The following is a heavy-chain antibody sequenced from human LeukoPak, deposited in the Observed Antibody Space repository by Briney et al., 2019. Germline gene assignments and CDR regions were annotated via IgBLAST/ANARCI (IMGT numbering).Heavy chain of an antibody. V-gene: IGHV3-21*01. D-gene: IGHD5-12*01. CDR3: AREHSGYDFPGIDYYYMDV. J-gene: IGHJ6*03. Sequence: GGSLRLSCAASGFTFSSYSMNWVRQAPGKGLEWVSSISSSSSSYIYYADSVKGRFTISRDNAKNSLYLQMNSLRAEDTAVYYCAREHSGYDFPGIDYYYMDVWGKGTTVTVSS. CDR1: GFTFSSYS. CDR2: ISSSSSSYI.